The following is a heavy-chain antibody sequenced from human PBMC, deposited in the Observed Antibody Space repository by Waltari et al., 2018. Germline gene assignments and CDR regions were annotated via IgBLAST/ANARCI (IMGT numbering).Heavy chain of an antibody. V-gene: IGHV3-9*01. CDR1: GFTFDDYA. CDR3: AKDRGSRYFDWLGDYYYYYGMDV. J-gene: IGHJ6*02. D-gene: IGHD3-9*01. CDR2: ISWSSGSI. Sequence: EVQLVESGGGLVQPGRSLRLSCAASGFTFDDYAMHWVRQAPGKVLEWVSGISWSSGSIGYADSVKGRFTISRDNAKNSLYLQMNSLRAEDTALYYCAKDRGSRYFDWLGDYYYYYGMDVWGQGTTVTVSS.